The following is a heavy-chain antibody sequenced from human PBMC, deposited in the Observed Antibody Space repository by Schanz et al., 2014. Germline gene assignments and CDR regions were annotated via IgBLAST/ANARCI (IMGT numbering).Heavy chain of an antibody. Sequence: QVQLVQSGAEVKKPGASVMVSCKASGYTFTGHYIQWVRQAPGQGLEWMGRINPGPGGATYAQNFRGRVTMTRDTSITTAYMELSNLRSDDTAVYYCARNIIATARAYDIWGQGTMVTVSS. CDR2: INPGPGGA. V-gene: IGHV1-2*06. J-gene: IGHJ3*02. CDR1: GYTFTGHY. CDR3: ARNIIATARAYDI. D-gene: IGHD6-13*01.